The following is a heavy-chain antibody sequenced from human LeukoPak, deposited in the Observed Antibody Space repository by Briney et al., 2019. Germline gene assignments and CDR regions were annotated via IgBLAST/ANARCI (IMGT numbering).Heavy chain of an antibody. CDR2: IIPIFGTA. Sequence: SVKVSCKTSGGTFNIHAINWVRQAPGQGLEWTGVIIPIFGTANYAQKFVGRVTITADESTSTAYMEMNSLTSEDTAVYYCSRERAAAGGGDYWGQGTLVTVSS. V-gene: IGHV1-69*01. D-gene: IGHD6-13*01. CDR3: SRERAAAGGGDY. J-gene: IGHJ4*02. CDR1: GGTFNIHA.